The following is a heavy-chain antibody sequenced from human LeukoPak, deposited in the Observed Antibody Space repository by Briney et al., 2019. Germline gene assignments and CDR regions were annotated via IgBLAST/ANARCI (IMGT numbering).Heavy chain of an antibody. CDR1: GGSFSGYY. CDR2: INHSGST. Sequence: SETLSLTCAVYGGSFSGYYWSWIRQPPGKGLEWMGEINHSGSTNYNPSLNSRVTISVDTSKNQFSLKLSSVTAAHTAVYYCARGYYYDSSGYYQDYWGQGTLVTVSS. CDR3: ARGYYYDSSGYYQDY. D-gene: IGHD3-22*01. V-gene: IGHV4-34*01. J-gene: IGHJ4*02.